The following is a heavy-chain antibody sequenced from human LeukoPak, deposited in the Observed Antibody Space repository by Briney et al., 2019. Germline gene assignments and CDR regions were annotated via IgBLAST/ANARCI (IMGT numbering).Heavy chain of an antibody. V-gene: IGHV3-30-3*01. Sequence: GGSLRLSCAASGFTFSSYAMSWVRQAPGKGLEWVAVISYDGSNKYYADSVKGRFTISRDNSKNTLYLQMNSLRAEDTAVYYCARVRLRGYYYYGMDVWGQGTTVTVSS. J-gene: IGHJ6*02. D-gene: IGHD2-15*01. CDR3: ARVRLRGYYYYGMDV. CDR1: GFTFSSYA. CDR2: ISYDGSNK.